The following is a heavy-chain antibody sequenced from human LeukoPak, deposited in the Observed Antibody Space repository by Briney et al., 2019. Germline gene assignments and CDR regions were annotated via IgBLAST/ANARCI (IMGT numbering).Heavy chain of an antibody. CDR2: ISSGSNRI. CDR3: AREPCSTANCRIFDF. D-gene: IGHD2-2*01. CDR1: GFTFSSYS. V-gene: IGHV3-48*04. Sequence: GGSLRLSCAASGFTFSSYSMNWVRQAPGKGLEWVSYISSGSNRIYYADSVKGRFTISRDNAKNSMSLQMNGLRVDDTAVYYCAREPCSTANCRIFDFWGQGALVTVSS. J-gene: IGHJ4*02.